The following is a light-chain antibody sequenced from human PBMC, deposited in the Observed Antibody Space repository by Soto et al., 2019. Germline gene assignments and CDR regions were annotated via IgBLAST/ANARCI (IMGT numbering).Light chain of an antibody. CDR3: QQYGNSPHT. CDR2: GAS. CDR1: QSVSDNY. J-gene: IGKJ2*01. V-gene: IGKV3-20*01. Sequence: EIVLTQSPGTLSLSPGERATLSCRASQSVSDNYLAWYQQKPGQAPRLLIYGASRRATGIPDRFSGSGSGTDFALTVSRLEPEDFAVYYCQQYGNSPHTFGQRTKLEIK.